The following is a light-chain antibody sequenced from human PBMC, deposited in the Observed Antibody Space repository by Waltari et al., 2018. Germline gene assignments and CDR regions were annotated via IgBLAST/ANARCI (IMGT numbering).Light chain of an antibody. CDR2: AAS. CDR3: QQNYRTPT. J-gene: IGKJ4*01. V-gene: IGKV1-39*01. Sequence: DVQVTQSPSSLSASVGDSVTITCRTSHDIDRYLIWYQQKPGKASKLLIYAASYLQSGVPSRFSGSGSGTDFSRTISSLQPEDFAVYYCQQNYRTPTFGGGTKVEVK. CDR1: HDIDRY.